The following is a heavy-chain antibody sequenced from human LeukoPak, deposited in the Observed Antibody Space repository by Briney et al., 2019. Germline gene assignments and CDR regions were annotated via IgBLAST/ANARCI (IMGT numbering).Heavy chain of an antibody. J-gene: IGHJ3*02. D-gene: IGHD2-15*01. CDR3: ARDLRYCSGGSCYFAFDI. Sequence: PSETLSLTCTVSGGSVSSGSYYWSWIRQPPGKGLEWIGYIYYSGSTNYNPSLKSRVTISVDTSKNQFSLKLSFVTAADTAVYYCARDLRYCSGGSCYFAFDIWGQGTMVTVSS. CDR2: IYYSGST. CDR1: GGSVSSGSYY. V-gene: IGHV4-61*01.